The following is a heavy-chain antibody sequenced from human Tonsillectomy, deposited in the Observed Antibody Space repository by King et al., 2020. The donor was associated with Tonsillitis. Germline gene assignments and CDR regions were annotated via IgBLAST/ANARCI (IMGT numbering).Heavy chain of an antibody. Sequence: VQLVQSGAEVKKPGASVKVSCKASGYTFTSYYMHWVRQAPGQGLEWMGIINPSGGSTSYAQKFQGRVTMTRDTSTSTVYMELSSLRSEDTAVYYCTRGGWDYSSHYYYYGMDVWGQGTTVTVSS. J-gene: IGHJ6*02. CDR2: INPSGGST. CDR1: GYTFTSYY. V-gene: IGHV1-46*01. D-gene: IGHD4-11*01. CDR3: TRGGWDYSSHYYYYGMDV.